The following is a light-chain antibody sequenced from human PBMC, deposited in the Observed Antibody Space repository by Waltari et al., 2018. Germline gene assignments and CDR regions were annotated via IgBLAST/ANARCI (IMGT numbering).Light chain of an antibody. CDR1: QTISGSW. Sequence: CRASQTISGSWLTWYQQKPGQAPRLLIYGASSRATAIPDRFSGSGSGTDFTLTISRLEPEDFAVYYCQQFDGSSVTFGGGTKVEIK. CDR2: GAS. CDR3: QQFDGSSVT. V-gene: IGKV3-20*01. J-gene: IGKJ4*01.